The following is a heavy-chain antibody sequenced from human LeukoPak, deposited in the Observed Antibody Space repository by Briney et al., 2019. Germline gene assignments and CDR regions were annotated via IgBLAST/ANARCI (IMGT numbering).Heavy chain of an antibody. J-gene: IGHJ4*02. V-gene: IGHV3-23*01. CDR1: GFPFSNHG. Sequence: GALRLSLAASGFPFSNHGMNWVRQAPGKGLEWVSGINPSGDITYYADSVKGRFTISRDNSKNTLYPEVISLTAEDTAVYYCAKDDAWLRFGEWSQGTLVTVSS. CDR3: AKDDAWLRFGE. CDR2: INPSGDIT. D-gene: IGHD3-10*01.